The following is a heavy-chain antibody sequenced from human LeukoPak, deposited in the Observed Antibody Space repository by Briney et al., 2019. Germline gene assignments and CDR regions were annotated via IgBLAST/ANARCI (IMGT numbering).Heavy chain of an antibody. V-gene: IGHV2-5*02. CDR2: IYWDDDK. D-gene: IGHD3-22*01. CDR1: GFSLTTGGVS. Sequence: ESGPTLVNPTPTLTLTCTFSGFSLTTGGVSVGWIRQPPGKALESLALIYWDDDKRYSPSLRSRLTITKDTSKNQVVLAMTNVDPVDTATYYCARGFPFDHWGQGTLVTVSS. CDR3: ARGFPFDH. J-gene: IGHJ4*02.